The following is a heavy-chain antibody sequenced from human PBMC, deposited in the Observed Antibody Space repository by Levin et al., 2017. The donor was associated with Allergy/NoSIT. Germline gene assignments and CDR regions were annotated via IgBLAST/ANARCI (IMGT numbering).Heavy chain of an antibody. CDR2: FDRELGEM. Sequence: GESLKISCKVSGYTLYEFSMYWVRQAPGKGLEWMGGFDRELGEMMYAQQFQGRVTMTEDTSTDTAYMELSSLRSEDTAVYYCATPGPMVGPSNNNYNYYGMDVWGQGTTVIVSS. V-gene: IGHV1-24*01. CDR1: GYTLYEFS. J-gene: IGHJ6*02. CDR3: ATPGPMVGPSNNNYNYYGMDV. D-gene: IGHD1-26*01.